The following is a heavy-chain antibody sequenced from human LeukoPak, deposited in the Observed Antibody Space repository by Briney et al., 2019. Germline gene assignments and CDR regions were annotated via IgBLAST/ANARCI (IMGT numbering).Heavy chain of an antibody. CDR2: ISYDGSNK. Sequence: GGSLRLSCAASGFTFSSYAMHWVRQAPAKGLERVAVISYDGSNKYYADSVKGRFTISRDNSKNTLYLQMNSLRAEDTAVYYCARPDPGYFDYWGQGTLVTVSS. J-gene: IGHJ4*02. CDR3: ARPDPGYFDY. V-gene: IGHV3-30-3*01. CDR1: GFTFSSYA.